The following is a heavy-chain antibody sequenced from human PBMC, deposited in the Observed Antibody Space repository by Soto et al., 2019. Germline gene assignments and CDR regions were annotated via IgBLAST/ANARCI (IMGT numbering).Heavy chain of an antibody. CDR1: GGSISSSNW. Sequence: QVQLQESGPGLVKPSGTLSLTCAVSGGSISSSNWWSWVRQPPGKGLEWIGEIYHSGSTNYNPSLKSRAPXSXDXXKKQCSLKLSSVTAADTAVYYCARVSGSYYYGMDVWGQGTTVTVSS. J-gene: IGHJ6*02. CDR2: IYHSGST. D-gene: IGHD1-26*01. V-gene: IGHV4-4*02. CDR3: ARVSGSYYYGMDV.